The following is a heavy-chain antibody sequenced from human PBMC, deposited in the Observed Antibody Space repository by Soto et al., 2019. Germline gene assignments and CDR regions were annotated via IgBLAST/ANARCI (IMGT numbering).Heavy chain of an antibody. CDR3: ASSYGSGYRAFDY. D-gene: IGHD3-10*01. V-gene: IGHV1-69*02. CDR2: VNPIVSMS. Sequence: QVQLVQSGAEVKRPGSSVKVSCKASGDTFNFYSINWVRQAPGLGLEWMGRVNPIVSMSNYAQKFQGRVTTTADKSTSTAYMELSSLISEDTAIYYCASSYGSGYRAFDYWGQGALVTVSS. CDR1: GDTFNFYS. J-gene: IGHJ4*02.